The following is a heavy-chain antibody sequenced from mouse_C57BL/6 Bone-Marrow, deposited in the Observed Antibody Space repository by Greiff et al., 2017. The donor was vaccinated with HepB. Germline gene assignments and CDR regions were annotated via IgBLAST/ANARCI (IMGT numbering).Heavy chain of an antibody. Sequence: VQLQQPGAELVMPGASVKLSCKASGYTFTSYWMHWVKQRPGQGLEWIGEIYPRSGNTYYNEKFKGKATLTADKSSSTAYMELRSLTSEDSAVYFCASFISTVVATGPFDYWGQGTTLTVSS. CDR2: IYPRSGNT. V-gene: IGHV1-81*01. D-gene: IGHD1-1*01. J-gene: IGHJ2*01. CDR3: ASFISTVVATGPFDY. CDR1: GYTFTSYW.